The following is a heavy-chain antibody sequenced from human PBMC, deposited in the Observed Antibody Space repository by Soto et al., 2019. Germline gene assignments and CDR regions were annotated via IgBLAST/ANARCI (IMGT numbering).Heavy chain of an antibody. CDR1: GFTFSSHA. V-gene: IGHV3-23*01. CDR2: MSGSGDNR. Sequence: EVQLLESGGGLVQPGGSLRLSCAASGFTFSSHAMSWVRQAPGKGLEWVSSMSGSGDNRYHADSVKGRFTVSRDNSKYTLYLQMNSLRVEDTAVYYCAKGSYTNYNWFDPWGQASLVTVSS. J-gene: IGHJ5*02. CDR3: AKGSYTNYNWFDP. D-gene: IGHD4-4*01.